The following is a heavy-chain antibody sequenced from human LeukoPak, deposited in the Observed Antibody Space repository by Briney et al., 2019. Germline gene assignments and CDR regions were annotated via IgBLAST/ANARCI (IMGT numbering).Heavy chain of an antibody. V-gene: IGHV4-34*01. CDR1: GGSFSGYY. D-gene: IGHD5-12*01. CDR3: ARGWLPLLGHDGYFDY. J-gene: IGHJ4*02. CDR2: INHSGST. Sequence: PSETLSLTCAVYGGSFSGYYWSWIPQPRGKGLEWIGEINHSGSTNYNPSLKSRVTISVDTSKNRFSLKLSSVTAADTAVYYWARGWLPLLGHDGYFDYWGEGTLVTVSS.